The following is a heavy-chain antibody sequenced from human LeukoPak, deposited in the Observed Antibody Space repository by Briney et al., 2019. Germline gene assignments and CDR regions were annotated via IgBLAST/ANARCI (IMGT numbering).Heavy chain of an antibody. CDR1: GYTFTTYS. CDR3: ARAPDGTTVTATPLDV. D-gene: IGHD4-17*01. J-gene: IGHJ6*02. Sequence: ASVTVSFKASGYTFTTYSMHWVRQAPGRGLEWMGLIDPAGGGTTYAQKFQGRVTMTRDTSTTTVYMELSSLRSEDTAVYYCARAPDGTTVTATPLDVWGQGTTVTVSS. V-gene: IGHV1-46*01. CDR2: IDPAGGGT.